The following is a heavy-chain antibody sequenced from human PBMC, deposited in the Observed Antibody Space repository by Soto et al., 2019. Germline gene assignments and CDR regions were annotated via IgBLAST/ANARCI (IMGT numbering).Heavy chain of an antibody. V-gene: IGHV3-21*01. CDR1: GFTFSSYS. D-gene: IGHD3-3*01. J-gene: IGHJ4*02. CDR3: ARGREIDYDFWSGSRGAYDY. Sequence: GGSLRLSCAASGFTFSSYSMNWVRQAPGKGLEWVSSISSSSSYIYYADSVKGRFTISRDNAKNSLYLQMNSLRAEDTAVYYWARGREIDYDFWSGSRGAYDYWGQGTLVTVSS. CDR2: ISSSSSYI.